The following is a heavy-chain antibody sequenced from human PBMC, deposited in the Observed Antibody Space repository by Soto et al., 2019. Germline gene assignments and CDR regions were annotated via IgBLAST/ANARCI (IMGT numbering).Heavy chain of an antibody. J-gene: IGHJ4*02. V-gene: IGHV4-34*01. Sequence: SETLSLTCTVAGGSISSYYWSWIRQPPGKGLEWIGEINHSGSTNYNPSLKSRVTISVDTSKNQFSLKLSSVTAADTAVYYCARVLRGYCSGGSCYNRPGRFGYWGQGTLVTVSS. CDR2: INHSGST. D-gene: IGHD2-15*01. CDR1: GGSISSYY. CDR3: ARVLRGYCSGGSCYNRPGRFGY.